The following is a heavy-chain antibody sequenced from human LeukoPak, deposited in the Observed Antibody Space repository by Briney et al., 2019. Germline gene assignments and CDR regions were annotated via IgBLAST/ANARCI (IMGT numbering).Heavy chain of an antibody. CDR1: GFTFSSYA. V-gene: IGHV3-30*04. D-gene: IGHD2-2*02. CDR3: ARDQTCSSTSCYTFPGYFQH. CDR2: ISYDGSNK. Sequence: PGGSLRLSCAASGFTFSSYALHWVRQAPGKGLEWVAVISYDGSNKYYADSVKGRFTISRDNSKNTLYLQMNSLRAEDTAVYYCARDQTCSSTSCYTFPGYFQHWGQGTLVTVSS. J-gene: IGHJ1*01.